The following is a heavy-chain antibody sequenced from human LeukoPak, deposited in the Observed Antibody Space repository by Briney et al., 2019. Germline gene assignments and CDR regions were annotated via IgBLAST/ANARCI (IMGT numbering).Heavy chain of an antibody. CDR3: ARSNYYTVDV. V-gene: IGHV3-15*07. CDR2: IKSETDGGTT. J-gene: IGHJ6*02. Sequence: GGSLRLSCAASGFTFSSAWMNWVRQAPGKGLEWVGRIKSETDGGTTDYAAPVKGTFTISRDDSENTLYLQMNSLRADDTAVYYCARSNYYTVDVWGQGTAVTVSS. CDR1: GFTFSSAW. D-gene: IGHD1-26*01.